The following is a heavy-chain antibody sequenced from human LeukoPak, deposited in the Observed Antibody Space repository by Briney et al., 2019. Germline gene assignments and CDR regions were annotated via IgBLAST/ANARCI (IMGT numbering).Heavy chain of an antibody. CDR2: IVVGSGNT. V-gene: IGHV1-58*01. CDR1: GFTFTSSA. J-gene: IGHJ3*01. D-gene: IGHD4-17*01. Sequence: GTSVKVSCKASGFTFTSSAVQWVRQARGQRLEWIGWIVVGSGNTNYAQKFQERVTITRDMSTNTAYMELSSLGSEDSAVYYCAAELYGVYTDCCTFHLWGQGTVVTVSS. CDR3: AAELYGVYTDCCTFHL.